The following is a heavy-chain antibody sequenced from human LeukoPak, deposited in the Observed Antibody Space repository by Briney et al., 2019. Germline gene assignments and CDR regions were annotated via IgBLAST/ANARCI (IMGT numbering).Heavy chain of an antibody. V-gene: IGHV3-11*04. J-gene: IGHJ3*02. CDR1: GFTFRDYY. CDR3: ARAFNDAFDI. CDR2: ITNSGSTT. Sequence: GGSLRLSCAASGFTFRDYYMGWLRQAPGKGLEGVLYITNSGSTTSSADSVKGRFAISRDNAKSSLYLQMNSLRAEDTAVYYCARAFNDAFDIWGQGTMVTVSS.